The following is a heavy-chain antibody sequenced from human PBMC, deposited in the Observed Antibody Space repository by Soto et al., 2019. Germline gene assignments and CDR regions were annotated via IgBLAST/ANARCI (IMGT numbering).Heavy chain of an antibody. J-gene: IGHJ6*02. CDR1: GFTFSSYA. V-gene: IGHV3-30-3*01. CDR2: ISYDGSNK. CDR3: ARDLGITIFGVVINYYYGMDV. Sequence: PGGSLRLSCAASGFTFSSYAMHWARQAPGKGLEWVAVISYDGSNKYYADSVKGRFTISRDNSKNTLYLQMNSLRAEDTAVYYCARDLGITIFGVVINYYYGMDVWGQGTTVTVSS. D-gene: IGHD3-3*01.